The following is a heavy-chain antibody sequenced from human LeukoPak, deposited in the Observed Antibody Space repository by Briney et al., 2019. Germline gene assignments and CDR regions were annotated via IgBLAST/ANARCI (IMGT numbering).Heavy chain of an antibody. CDR3: ARAAATAAGNFWYFDL. CDR2: ISRSCNTI. CDR1: GFTFVNSA. V-gene: IGHV3-48*04. D-gene: IGHD1-7*01. J-gene: IGHJ2*01. Sequence: GGSLRLTCAASGFTFVNSAMDWVRQPPGKGLEWVCYISRSCNTIYYADSVKGRFSISRDNAQNSLYLQMNSLRAEDTAVYYCARAAATAAGNFWYFDLWGRGTLVTVSS.